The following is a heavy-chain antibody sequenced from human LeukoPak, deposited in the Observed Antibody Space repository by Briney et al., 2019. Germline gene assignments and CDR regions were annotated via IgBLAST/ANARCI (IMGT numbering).Heavy chain of an antibody. V-gene: IGHV1-2*02. CDR2: INPNSGGT. J-gene: IGHJ4*01. CDR3: ARGIVVVVAATQYYFDD. Sequence: ASVKVSCKASGYTFTGYYMHWVRPAPGQGLEWMGWINPNSGGTNYAQKFQGRVTMTRDTSSRTAYMGLRSLRSDDTGVYYCARGIVVVVAATQYYFDDWGQGTLVTVSS. CDR1: GYTFTGYY. D-gene: IGHD2-15*01.